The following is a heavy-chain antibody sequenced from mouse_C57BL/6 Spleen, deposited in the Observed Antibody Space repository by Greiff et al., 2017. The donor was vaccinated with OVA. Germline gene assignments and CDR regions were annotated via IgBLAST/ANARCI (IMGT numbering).Heavy chain of an antibody. V-gene: IGHV1-55*01. CDR1: GYTFTSYW. J-gene: IGHJ2*01. D-gene: IGHD2-5*01. Sequence: QVQLQQPGAELVKPGASVKMSCKASGYTFTSYWITWVKQRPGQGLEWIGEIYPGSGSTNYNEKFKSKATLTVDTSSSTAYMQLSSLTSEDSAVYYCARSDAYYSKDWGQGTTLTVSS. CDR2: IYPGSGST. CDR3: ARSDAYYSKD.